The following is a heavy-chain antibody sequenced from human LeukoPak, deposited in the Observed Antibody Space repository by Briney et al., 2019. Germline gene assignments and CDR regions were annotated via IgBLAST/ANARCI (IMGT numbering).Heavy chain of an antibody. CDR1: GFTFSTYA. CDR3: ARVRIVGSTYDAFDI. V-gene: IGHV3-30-3*01. CDR2: NSYDGTTK. D-gene: IGHD1-26*01. J-gene: IGHJ3*02. Sequence: TGGSLRLSCSASGFTFSTYAMHWVRQAPGKGLEGLAVNSYDGTTKYHADSVKGRFTISRDNSKNTLYLQMNTLRAEDTAVYYCARVRIVGSTYDAFDIWGQGTMVTVSS.